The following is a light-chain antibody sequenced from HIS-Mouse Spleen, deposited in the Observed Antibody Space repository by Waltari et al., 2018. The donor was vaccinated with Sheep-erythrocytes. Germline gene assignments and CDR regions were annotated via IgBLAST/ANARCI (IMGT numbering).Light chain of an antibody. Sequence: QSALTQPASVSGSPGQSITIPCPGTSSDVGCYNYVSWYQQHPGKAPKLMISDVSKRPSGVPDRFSGSKSGNTASLTISGLQAEDEADYYCCSYAGSYNHVFATGTKVTVL. J-gene: IGLJ1*01. CDR3: CSYAGSYNHV. CDR1: SSDVGCYNY. V-gene: IGLV2-11*01. CDR2: DVS.